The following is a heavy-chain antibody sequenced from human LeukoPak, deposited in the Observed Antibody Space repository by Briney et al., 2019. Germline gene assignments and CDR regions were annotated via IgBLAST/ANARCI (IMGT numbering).Heavy chain of an antibody. J-gene: IGHJ6*03. CDR2: ISDSGAST. D-gene: IGHD6-13*01. CDR1: GFAFSNYA. CDR3: AKVGVVAAAGISHYYYYYMDV. Sequence: GGSLRLSCAASGFAFSNYAMSWIRQAPGKGLEWVSPISDSGASTYYADSVKGRFTISRDNSKNTLYLQMNSLRVEDSAVYYCAKVGVVAAAGISHYYYYYMDVWGKGTTVTVSS. V-gene: IGHV3-23*01.